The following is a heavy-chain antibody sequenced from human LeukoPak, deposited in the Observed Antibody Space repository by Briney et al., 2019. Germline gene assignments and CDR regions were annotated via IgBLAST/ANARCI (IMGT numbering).Heavy chain of an antibody. V-gene: IGHV3-30-3*01. Sequence: GGSLRLSCAASGFTFSSYAMHWVRQALGKGLEWVAVISYDGSNKYYADSVKGRFTISRDNSKNTLYLQMNSLRAEDTAVYYCARDDGSLDYWGQGTLVTFSS. D-gene: IGHD5-24*01. CDR1: GFTFSSYA. CDR3: ARDDGSLDY. J-gene: IGHJ4*02. CDR2: ISYDGSNK.